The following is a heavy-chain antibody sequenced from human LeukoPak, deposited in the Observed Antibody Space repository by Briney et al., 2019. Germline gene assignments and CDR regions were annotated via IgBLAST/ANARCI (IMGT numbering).Heavy chain of an antibody. CDR1: GYSISTGYY. J-gene: IGHJ6*03. CDR3: ARVGKPYYYYMDV. Sequence: SETLSLTCTVSGYSISTGYYWGWIRQPPGKGLEWIGSIYYSGSTDYTSSLKSRVTMSLDTSKNQFSLNLSSVTAADTAVYYCARVGKPYYYYMDVWGKGTTVTISS. V-gene: IGHV4-38-2*02. CDR2: IYYSGST. D-gene: IGHD3-10*01.